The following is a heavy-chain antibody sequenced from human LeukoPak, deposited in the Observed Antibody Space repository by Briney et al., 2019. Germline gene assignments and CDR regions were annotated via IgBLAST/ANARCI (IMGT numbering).Heavy chain of an antibody. V-gene: IGHV4-31*03. CDR2: IYYSGST. CDR1: GGSISSGGYY. CDR3: ARRYYYDSSGYYHYYFDY. J-gene: IGHJ4*02. Sequence: SETLSPTCTVSGGSISSGGYYWSWIRQHPGRGLEWIGYIYYSGSTYYNPSLKSRVTISVDTSKNQFSLKLSSVTAADTAVYYCARRYYYDSSGYYHYYFDYWGQGTLVTVSS. D-gene: IGHD3-22*01.